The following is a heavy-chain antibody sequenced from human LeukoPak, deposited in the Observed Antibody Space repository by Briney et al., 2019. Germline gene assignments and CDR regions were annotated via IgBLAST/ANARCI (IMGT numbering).Heavy chain of an antibody. D-gene: IGHD3-10*01. Sequence: GGSLRLSCVASGFTFSSYGMHWVRQAPGKGLEWVAVISYDGSNKYYADSVKGRFTISRDNAKNSLYLQMSSLRAEDTAVYYCVRDRGFGADDYWGQGTLVTVSS. J-gene: IGHJ4*02. CDR1: GFTFSSYG. CDR2: ISYDGSNK. CDR3: VRDRGFGADDY. V-gene: IGHV3-30*03.